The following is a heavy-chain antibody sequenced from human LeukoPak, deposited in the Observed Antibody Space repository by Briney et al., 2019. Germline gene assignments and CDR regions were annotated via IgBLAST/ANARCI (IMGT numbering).Heavy chain of an antibody. CDR3: TKDLTGKYDY. CDR1: GFTFSSYG. J-gene: IGHJ4*02. CDR2: INEDGSST. Sequence: GGSLRLSCAASGFTFSSYGMHWVRQVPGKGLVWVSRINEDGSSTSYADSVKGRFTISRDNAKNTLYLQMNSLRAEDTAVYYCTKDLTGKYDYWGQGTLVTVSS. D-gene: IGHD1-20*01. V-gene: IGHV3-74*01.